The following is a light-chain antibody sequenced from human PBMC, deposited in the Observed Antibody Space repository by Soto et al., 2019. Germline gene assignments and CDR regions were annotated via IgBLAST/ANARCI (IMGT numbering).Light chain of an antibody. V-gene: IGLV2-14*03. Sequence: QSALTQPASVSGSPGQSISISCTGTISDVGGYQYVSWFQQHPGKAPKLMIYDVSDRPSGVSSRFSGSKSGNTASLTISGLQSEDEADYYCSLYTSDFTIIFGGGTKLTVL. CDR3: SLYTSDFTII. CDR2: DVS. CDR1: ISDVGGYQY. J-gene: IGLJ2*01.